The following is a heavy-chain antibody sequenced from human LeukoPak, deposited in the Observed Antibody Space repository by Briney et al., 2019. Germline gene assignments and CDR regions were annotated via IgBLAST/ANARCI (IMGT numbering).Heavy chain of an antibody. Sequence: PGGSLSLSCAASGFTFSSYGMHWVRQAPGKGLEWVAVIWYDGSNKYYADSVKGRFTISRDNSKNTLYLQMNSLRAEDTAVYYCAKDALSGDSSGNDAFDVWGQGTMVTVSS. D-gene: IGHD3-22*01. CDR2: IWYDGSNK. CDR1: GFTFSSYG. CDR3: AKDALSGDSSGNDAFDV. J-gene: IGHJ3*01. V-gene: IGHV3-33*06.